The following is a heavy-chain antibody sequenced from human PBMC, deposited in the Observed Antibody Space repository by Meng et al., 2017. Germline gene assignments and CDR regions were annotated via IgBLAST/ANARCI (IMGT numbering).Heavy chain of an antibody. Sequence: SVKVSCKASGGTFSSYTISWVRQAPGQGLEWMGRIIPILGIANYAQKFQGRVTITADKSTSTAYMELSSLRSEDTAVYYCATDYYGSGRSHGYWGQGTLVTVS. D-gene: IGHD3-10*01. CDR2: IIPILGIA. V-gene: IGHV1-69*02. CDR3: ATDYYGSGRSHGY. J-gene: IGHJ4*02. CDR1: GGTFSSYT.